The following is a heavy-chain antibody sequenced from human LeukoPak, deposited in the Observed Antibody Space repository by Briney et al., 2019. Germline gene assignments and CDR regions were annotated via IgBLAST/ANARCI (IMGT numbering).Heavy chain of an antibody. J-gene: IGHJ4*02. V-gene: IGHV3-30*18. D-gene: IGHD2-15*01. CDR2: ISYDGSNK. CDR3: AKDPGPLVADY. CDR1: GFTFSSYG. Sequence: GGSLRLSCAASGFTFSSYGMRWVRQAPGKGLEWVAVISYDGSNKYYADSVKGRFTISRDNSKNTLYLQMNSLRAEDTAVYYCAKDPGPLVADYWGQGTLVIVSS.